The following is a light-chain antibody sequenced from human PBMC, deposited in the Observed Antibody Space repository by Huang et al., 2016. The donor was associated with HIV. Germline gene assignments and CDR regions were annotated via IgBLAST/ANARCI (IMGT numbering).Light chain of an antibody. J-gene: IGKJ4*01. CDR2: GAS. V-gene: IGKV3-15*01. CDR3: QQYDKWPPLLT. Sequence: EIVMTQSPATLSVSRGEKVILSCRASESVGSSLAWYQQKPGQAPRLLIYGASTRGCGVPPRFSGSGSGTECTLSISGLQSADFAVYYCQQYDKWPPLLTFGGGTKVEIK. CDR1: ESVGSS.